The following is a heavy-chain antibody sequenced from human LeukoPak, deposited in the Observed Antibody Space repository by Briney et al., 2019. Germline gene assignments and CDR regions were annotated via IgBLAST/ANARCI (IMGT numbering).Heavy chain of an antibody. CDR1: GYTFTGYY. CDR2: INPNSGGT. V-gene: IGHV1-2*02. CDR3: ARAGSIAARIPGFAP. Sequence: ASVKVSCKASGYTFTGYYMHWVRQAPGQGLEWMGWINPNSGGTNYAQKFQGRVTMTRDTSISTAYMELSRLRSDDTAVYYCARAGSIAARIPGFAPGGQGPLVTVSS. D-gene: IGHD6-6*01. J-gene: IGHJ5*02.